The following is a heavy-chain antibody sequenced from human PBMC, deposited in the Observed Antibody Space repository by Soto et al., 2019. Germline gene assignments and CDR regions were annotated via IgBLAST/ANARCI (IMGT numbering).Heavy chain of an antibody. CDR3: AKEMSGSYYSAYYFDY. J-gene: IGHJ4*02. Sequence: QVQLVESGGGVVQPGKSLSLSCVASGFTFSSYGMHWVRQAPGKGLEWVALISYDGSQKYYGVSVKGRFTISRDNSKNTLYLEMNSLRGDDTAVYYCAKEMSGSYYSAYYFDYWGQRTLVTVSS. D-gene: IGHD1-26*01. CDR1: GFTFSSYG. CDR2: ISYDGSQK. V-gene: IGHV3-30*18.